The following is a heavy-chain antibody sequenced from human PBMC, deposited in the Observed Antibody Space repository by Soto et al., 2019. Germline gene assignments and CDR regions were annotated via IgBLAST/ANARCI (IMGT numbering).Heavy chain of an antibody. J-gene: IGHJ6*02. Sequence: SETLSLTCAVYGGSFSGYYWSWIRQPPGKGLEWIGEINHSGSTNYNPSLKSRVTISVDTSKNQFSLKLSSVTDADTAVYYCARVGVVGVRYCDFWSGHLLQRYYYGMDVWGQGTTVTVSS. V-gene: IGHV4-34*01. CDR2: INHSGST. D-gene: IGHD3-3*01. CDR1: GGSFSGYY. CDR3: ARVGVVGVRYCDFWSGHLLQRYYYGMDV.